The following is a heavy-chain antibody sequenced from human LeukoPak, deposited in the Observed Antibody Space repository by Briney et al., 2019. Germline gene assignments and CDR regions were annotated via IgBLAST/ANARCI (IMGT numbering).Heavy chain of an antibody. CDR1: GFTFSNYA. CDR2: INDSGDNT. J-gene: IGHJ4*02. CDR3: AREGGSGYYFDY. V-gene: IGHV3-23*01. Sequence: GGSLRLSCATSGFTFSNYAMTWVRQAPGKGLEWVSNINDSGDNTYYADSVKGRFTISRDNSKNTLYLQMNSLRAEDTAVYYCAREGGSGYYFDYWGQGTLVTVSS. D-gene: IGHD3-10*01.